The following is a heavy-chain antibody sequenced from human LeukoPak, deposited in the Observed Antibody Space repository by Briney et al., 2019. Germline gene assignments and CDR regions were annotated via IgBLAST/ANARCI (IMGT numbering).Heavy chain of an antibody. CDR3: ARRASIAARPGNWFDP. CDR2: MNPNSGNT. Sequence: GASVKVSCKASGHTFTSYDINWVRQATGQGLEWMGWMNPNSGNTGYAQKFQGRVTITRNTSISTAYMELSSLRSEDTAVYYCARRASIAARPGNWFDPWGQGTLVTVSS. D-gene: IGHD6-6*01. V-gene: IGHV1-8*03. CDR1: GHTFTSYD. J-gene: IGHJ5*02.